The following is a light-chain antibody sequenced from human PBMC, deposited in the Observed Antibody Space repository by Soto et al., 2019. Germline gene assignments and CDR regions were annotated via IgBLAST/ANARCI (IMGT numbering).Light chain of an antibody. CDR3: SSYTSSSTLEV. V-gene: IGLV2-14*01. CDR2: DVS. CDR1: SSDVGGYNY. J-gene: IGLJ1*01. Sequence: QSALTQPASVSGSPGQSITISCTGTSSDVGGYNYVSWYQQHPGKAPKLMIYDVSNRPSGVSNRFSGSKSGNTASLTNSGLQAEDDADYYCSSYTSSSTLEVFGTGTKLTVL.